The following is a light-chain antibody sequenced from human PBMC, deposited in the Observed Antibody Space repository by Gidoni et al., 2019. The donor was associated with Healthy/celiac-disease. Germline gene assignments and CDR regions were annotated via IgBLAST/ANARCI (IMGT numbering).Light chain of an antibody. CDR2: DVS. CDR3: SSYTSSSWV. CDR1: SSDVGGYNY. J-gene: IGLJ3*02. V-gene: IGLV2-14*01. Sequence: QSALTQPASVSGSPGQSITISCTGTSSDVGGYNYVSWYQQHPGKAPKLMIYDVSNRPSGVSNRFPGSKSGNTAFLTISGLQAEDEADYYCSSYTSSSWVFGGGTKLTVL.